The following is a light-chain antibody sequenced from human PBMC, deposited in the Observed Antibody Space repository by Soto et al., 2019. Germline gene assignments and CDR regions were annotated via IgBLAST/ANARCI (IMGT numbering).Light chain of an antibody. J-gene: IGKJ1*01. CDR1: QNVNNNF. CDR3: QQYGSSPT. CDR2: DAS. Sequence: EIVLTQSPGTLSLSPGERATLSCRASQNVNNNFLAWYQHKPGQAPSLLIYDASSRATGIPDRFSGSGSGTDFTLTISSLEPEDFAVYYCQQYGSSPTCGQGSKVEIK. V-gene: IGKV3-20*01.